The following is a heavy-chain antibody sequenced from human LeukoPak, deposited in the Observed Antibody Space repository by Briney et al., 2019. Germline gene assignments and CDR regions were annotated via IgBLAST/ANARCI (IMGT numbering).Heavy chain of an antibody. J-gene: IGHJ6*03. V-gene: IGHV4-4*09. D-gene: IGHD5-18*01. CDR3: ARLWGYSSYYYYSMDV. Sequence: SETLSLTCTLSGGSISIYYGSWIRHPPGGRLGWIGYIHTSGSTNYNPSLMRGVTISVDTSNNQFSLQLSSVPAADTAVYYCARLWGYSSYYYYSMDVWGKGTTVTVSS. CDR1: GGSISIYY. CDR2: IHTSGST.